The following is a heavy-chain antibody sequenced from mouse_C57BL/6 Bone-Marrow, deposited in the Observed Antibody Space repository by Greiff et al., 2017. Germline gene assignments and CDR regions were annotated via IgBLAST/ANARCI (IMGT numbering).Heavy chain of an antibody. D-gene: IGHD2-1*01. V-gene: IGHV1-54*01. Sequence: QVQLQQSGAELVRPGTSVKVSCKASGYAFTNYLLEWVKQRPGQGLEWIGVINPGGGGTNYNEKFKGKATLTADKSSSTAYMQLSSLTSEDSAVYFCAREVGNYGAYWGQGTLVTVSA. CDR1: GYAFTNYL. CDR3: AREVGNYGAY. J-gene: IGHJ3*01. CDR2: INPGGGGT.